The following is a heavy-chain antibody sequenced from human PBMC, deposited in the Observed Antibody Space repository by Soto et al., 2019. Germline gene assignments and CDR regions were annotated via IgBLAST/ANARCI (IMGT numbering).Heavy chain of an antibody. Sequence: SETLSLTCAIYGGAFSVFYWSWIRQAPGKGLEWIGEINDSGTTNYNPSLKSRVNISADTSKTHFSLRLTSVTAADTAVYYCARETSQNVYSNYGMDVWGQGTTFTVSS. CDR1: GGAFSVFY. V-gene: IGHV4-34*01. CDR3: ARETSQNVYSNYGMDV. J-gene: IGHJ6*02. CDR2: INDSGTT.